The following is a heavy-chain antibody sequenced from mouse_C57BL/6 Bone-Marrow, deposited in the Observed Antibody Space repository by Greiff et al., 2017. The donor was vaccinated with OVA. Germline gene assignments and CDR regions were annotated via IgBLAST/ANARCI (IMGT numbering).Heavy chain of an antibody. CDR3: ARIEDYGKDLLVWYFDV. CDR2: IYPRSGNT. D-gene: IGHD1-1*01. Sequence: QVQLQQSGAELARPGASVKLSCKASGYTFTSYGISWVKQRTGQGLEWIGEIYPRSGNTYYNEKFKGKATLTADKSSSTAYMELRSLTSEDSAVYFCARIEDYGKDLLVWYFDVWGTGTTVTVSS. CDR1: GYTFTSYG. V-gene: IGHV1-81*01. J-gene: IGHJ1*03.